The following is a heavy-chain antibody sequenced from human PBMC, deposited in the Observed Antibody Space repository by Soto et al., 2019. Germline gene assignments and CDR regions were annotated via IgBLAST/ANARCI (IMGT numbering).Heavy chain of an antibody. CDR3: ARDAFGIDAFDI. J-gene: IGHJ3*02. D-gene: IGHD3-16*01. Sequence: ASVKVSCKASGYTFTSYGISCVRQAPGQGLEGMXXIXXYXGXXXYXXXLQGRVTMTTDTSTSTAYMELRSLRSDDTAVYYCARDAFGIDAFDIWGQGTTVTASS. V-gene: IGHV1-18*01. CDR2: IXXYXGXX. CDR1: GYTFTSYG.